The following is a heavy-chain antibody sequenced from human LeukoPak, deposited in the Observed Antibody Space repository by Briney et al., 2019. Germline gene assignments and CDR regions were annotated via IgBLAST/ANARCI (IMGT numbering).Heavy chain of an antibody. D-gene: IGHD1-26*01. CDR3: ARAGTEWEFDP. J-gene: IGHJ5*02. V-gene: IGHV4-39*01. Sequence: SETLSLTYTVSGGSTSSSSYYWGWIRQPPGKGLEWIGSIYYSGSTYYNPSLKSRVTISVDTSKNQFSLKLSSVTAADTAVYYCARAGTEWEFDPWGQGTLVTVSS. CDR1: GGSTSSSSYY. CDR2: IYYSGST.